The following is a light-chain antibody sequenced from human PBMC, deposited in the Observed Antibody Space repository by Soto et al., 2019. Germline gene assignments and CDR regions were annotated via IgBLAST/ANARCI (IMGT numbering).Light chain of an antibody. V-gene: IGLV1-40*01. J-gene: IGLJ3*02. CDR1: SSNIGAGYV. CDR3: QYYESSLSGSV. CDR2: GNS. Sequence: QSVLTQPPSVSGAPGQRVTISCTGSSSNIGAGYVHWYQQLPGTAPKLLIYGNSNRTSGVPDRFSCSKSGITAALAITGLHAEDEADYHGQYYESSLSGSVFGGGTKLTVL.